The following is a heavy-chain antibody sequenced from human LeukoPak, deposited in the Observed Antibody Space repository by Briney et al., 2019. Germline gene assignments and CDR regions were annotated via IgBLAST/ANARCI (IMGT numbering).Heavy chain of an antibody. CDR3: ARDRFLASYYYGMDV. Sequence: SETLSLTCTVSGGSISSHYWSWIRQPPGKGLEWIGYIYYSGSTYYNPSLKSRVTISVDTSKNQFSLELSSVTAADTAVYYCARDRFLASYYYGMDVWGQGTTVTVSS. J-gene: IGHJ6*02. CDR1: GGSISSHY. CDR2: IYYSGST. D-gene: IGHD3-3*01. V-gene: IGHV4-30-4*01.